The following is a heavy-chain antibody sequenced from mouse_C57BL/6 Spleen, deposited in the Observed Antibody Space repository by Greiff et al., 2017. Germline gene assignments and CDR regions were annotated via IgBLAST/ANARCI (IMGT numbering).Heavy chain of an antibody. CDR1: GYTFTDYY. J-gene: IGHJ1*03. CDR3: ARGIYYDYDRYFDV. V-gene: IGHV1-26*01. CDR2: INPNNGGT. Sequence: EVQLQQSGPELVKPGASVKISCKASGYTFTDYYMNWVKQSHGKSLEWIGDINPNNGGTSYNQKFKGKATLTVDKSSSTAYMELRSLTSEDSAVYYCARGIYYDYDRYFDVWGTGTTVTVSS. D-gene: IGHD2-4*01.